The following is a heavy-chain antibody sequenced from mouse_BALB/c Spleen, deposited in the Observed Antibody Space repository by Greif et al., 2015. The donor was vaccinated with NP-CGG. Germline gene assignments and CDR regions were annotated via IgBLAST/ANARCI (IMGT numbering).Heavy chain of an antibody. CDR3: ARSTMITTWDYFDY. J-gene: IGHJ2*01. D-gene: IGHD2-4*01. CDR2: ISSGSSTI. CDR1: GFTFNSFG. V-gene: IGHV5-17*02. Sequence: HLVESGGGLVQPGGSRKLSCAASGFTFNSFGMHWVRQAPEKGLEWVAYISSGSSTIYYADTVKGRFTISRDNPKXTLFLQMTSLRSEDTAMYYCARSTMITTWDYFDYWGQGTTLTVSS.